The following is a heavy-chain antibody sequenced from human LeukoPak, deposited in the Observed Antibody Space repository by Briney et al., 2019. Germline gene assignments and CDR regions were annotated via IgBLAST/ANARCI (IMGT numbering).Heavy chain of an antibody. CDR2: ISAYNGNT. V-gene: IGHV1-18*01. CDR1: GYTFTNYG. CDR3: ARTYYYGSGSYSEGAFNI. D-gene: IGHD3-10*01. Sequence: GASVTVSCKASGYTFTNYGINWVRQAPGQGLEWMGWISAYNGNTNYAQKLQGRVTMTTDTSTSTAYMELRSLRSDDTAVYYCARTYYYGSGSYSEGAFNIWGQGTMVTVSS. J-gene: IGHJ3*02.